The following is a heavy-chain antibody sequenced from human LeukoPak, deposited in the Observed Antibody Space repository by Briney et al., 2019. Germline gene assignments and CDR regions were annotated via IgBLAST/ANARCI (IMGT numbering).Heavy chain of an antibody. D-gene: IGHD5-12*01. CDR3: ARESAYDSSLDY. J-gene: IGHJ4*02. CDR1: GGSISIYY. Sequence: SETLSLTCTVSGGSISIYYWNWIRQPAGKGLEGIGHIYSSGTTNYSPSLKSRVTISVDKSKNHFSLKLSSVTAADTAVYYCARESAYDSSLDYWGQGTLVTVSS. V-gene: IGHV4-4*07. CDR2: IYSSGTT.